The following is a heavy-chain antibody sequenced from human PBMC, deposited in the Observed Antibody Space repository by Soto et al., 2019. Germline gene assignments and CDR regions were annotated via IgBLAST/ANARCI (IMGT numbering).Heavy chain of an antibody. D-gene: IGHD1-20*01. CDR3: AKDLSYNAVPGSHYYYGMDV. J-gene: IGHJ6*02. Sequence: PGGSLRLSCGTSGFTFSNYWMTWVRQAPGKGLEWVSSISGSGISTYYADSVKGRFTISRDNSKNTLYLQMNSLRAEDTAVYYCAKDLSYNAVPGSHYYYGMDVRGQGTTVTVSS. V-gene: IGHV3-23*01. CDR2: ISGSGIST. CDR1: GFTFSNYW.